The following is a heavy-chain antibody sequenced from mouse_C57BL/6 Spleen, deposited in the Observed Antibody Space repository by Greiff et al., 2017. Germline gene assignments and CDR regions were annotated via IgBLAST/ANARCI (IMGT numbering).Heavy chain of an antibody. D-gene: IGHD2-3*01. CDR3: EGHEGGGYYVRPYCYAMDY. J-gene: IGHJ4*01. CDR1: GFTFSSYT. CDR2: ISGGGGNT. V-gene: IGHV5-9*01. Sequence: EVMLVESGGGLVKPGGSLKLSCAASGFTFSSYTMSWVRQTPEKRLEWVATISGGGGNTYYPDSVKGRFTISRDNAKNTLYLQMSSLRSEDTALYYCEGHEGGGYYVRPYCYAMDYWGQGTSVTVSS.